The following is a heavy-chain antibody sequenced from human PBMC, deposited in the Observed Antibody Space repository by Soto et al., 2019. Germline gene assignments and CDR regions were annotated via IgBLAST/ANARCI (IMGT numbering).Heavy chain of an antibody. V-gene: IGHV1-3*01. J-gene: IGHJ4*02. CDR1: GYTFTRNA. CDR2: IDAGNGNT. Sequence: QVQLVQSGAEVKKPGASVKVSCKASGYTFTRNAIHWVRQAPGQRLEWIGKIDAGNGNTNYAQKLQGRVTMTTDTSTSTAYMELRSLRSDDTAVYYCARDPPPPDYWGQGTLVTVSS. CDR3: ARDPPPPDY.